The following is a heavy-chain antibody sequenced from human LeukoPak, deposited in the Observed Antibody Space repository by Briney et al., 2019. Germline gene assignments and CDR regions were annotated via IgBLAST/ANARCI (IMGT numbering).Heavy chain of an antibody. J-gene: IGHJ3*02. D-gene: IGHD6-19*01. CDR3: AKDSIYSRGSGWYRDAFDI. V-gene: IGHV3-23*01. CDR2: ISSSGGST. Sequence: PGGSLRLSCAASGFTFSSYAMSWVRQAPGKGREWVSAISSSGGSTYYADSVKGRFTISRDNSKNTLYLQMNSLRAEDTAVYYCAKDSIYSRGSGWYRDAFDIWGQGTMVTVSS. CDR1: GFTFSSYA.